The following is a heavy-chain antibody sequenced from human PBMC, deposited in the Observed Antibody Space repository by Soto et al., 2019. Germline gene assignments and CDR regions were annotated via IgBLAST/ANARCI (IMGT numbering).Heavy chain of an antibody. CDR2: ISYDGSNK. J-gene: IGHJ6*02. CDR1: GFTFSSYA. CDR3: ARGIRSSSGKYYYYGMDV. V-gene: IGHV3-30-3*01. Sequence: PGGSLRLSCAASGFTFSSYAMHWVRQAPGKGLEWVAVISYDGSNKYYADSVKGRFTISRDNSKNTLYLQMNSLRAEDTAVYYCARGIRSSSGKYYYYGMDVWGQGTTVTVSS. D-gene: IGHD6-6*01.